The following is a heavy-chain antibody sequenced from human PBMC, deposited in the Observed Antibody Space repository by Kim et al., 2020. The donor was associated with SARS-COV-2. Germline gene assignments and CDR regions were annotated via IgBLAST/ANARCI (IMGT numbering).Heavy chain of an antibody. CDR2: VKQDGSES. Sequence: GGSLRLSCAASGFTFSSYWMSWVRQAPGKGLEWVANVKQDGSESNYVDSVKGRFTISRDNAKNSLYLLLDSLRAEDTAVYYCASGSGSYYIHWGQGTLVTVSS. CDR3: ASGSGSYYIH. J-gene: IGHJ4*02. CDR1: GFTFSSYW. D-gene: IGHD3-10*01. V-gene: IGHV3-7*01.